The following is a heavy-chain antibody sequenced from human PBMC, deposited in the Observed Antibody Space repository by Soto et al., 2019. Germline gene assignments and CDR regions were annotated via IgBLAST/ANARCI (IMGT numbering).Heavy chain of an antibody. Sequence: QVHLVQSGAEVKKPGASVKVSWKGSGYGFTSDRITWVRQAPGQGLEWMAWISAHNGNTNYAQKLQGRVTVTRDTSTSTTYMELRSLRSDDTAVYYCARGRYGDYWGQGALVTVSP. D-gene: IGHD1-1*01. V-gene: IGHV1-18*01. J-gene: IGHJ4*02. CDR2: ISAHNGNT. CDR3: ARGRYGDY. CDR1: GYGFTSDR.